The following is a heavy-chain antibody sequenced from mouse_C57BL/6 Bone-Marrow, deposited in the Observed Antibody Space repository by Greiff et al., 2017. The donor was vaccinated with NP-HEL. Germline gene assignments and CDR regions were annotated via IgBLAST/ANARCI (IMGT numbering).Heavy chain of an antibody. CDR1: GYTFTSYW. V-gene: IGHV1-50*01. Sequence: VQLQQPGAELVKPGASVKLSCKASGYTFTSYWMQWVNQRPGQGLEWIGEIDPSDSYTNYNQKFKGKATLTVDQSSSTAYMQHSSLTSEDSAVYYCARGVCYGYAMGYWGQGTSVTVSS. J-gene: IGHJ4*01. CDR2: IDPSDSYT. D-gene: IGHD1-1*01. CDR3: ARGVCYGYAMGY.